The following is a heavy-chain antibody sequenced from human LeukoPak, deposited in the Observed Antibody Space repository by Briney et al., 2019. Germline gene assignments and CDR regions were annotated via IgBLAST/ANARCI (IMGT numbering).Heavy chain of an antibody. V-gene: IGHV4-30-2*01. J-gene: IGHJ4*02. CDR3: ARTRDFWSAYFDY. Sequence: PSETLSLTCAVSGVSITSDTYYWSWIRQLPGKGLEWIGYILHSGSTYHNPSLKSRVTILVDTSKNQFSLKLSSVTAADTAVYFCARTRDFWSAYFDYWGQGILVTVSS. CDR2: ILHSGST. D-gene: IGHD3-3*01. CDR1: GVSITSDTYY.